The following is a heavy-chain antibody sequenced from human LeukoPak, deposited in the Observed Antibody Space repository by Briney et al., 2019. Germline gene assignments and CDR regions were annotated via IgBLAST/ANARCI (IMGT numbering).Heavy chain of an antibody. J-gene: IGHJ4*02. CDR3: AKAFTGWANY. CDR1: GFTFSSYA. Sequence: GGSLRLSCAASGFTFSSYAMHWVRQAPGKGLEWVALISYDGSNKYYVDSVKGRFTISRDNSKNTLYLQMNSLRAEDTAVYYCAKAFTGWANYWGQGTLVTVSS. D-gene: IGHD3-9*01. V-gene: IGHV3-30*04. CDR2: ISYDGSNK.